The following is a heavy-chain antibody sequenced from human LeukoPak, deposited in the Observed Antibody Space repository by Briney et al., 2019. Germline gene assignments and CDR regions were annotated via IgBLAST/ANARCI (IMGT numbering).Heavy chain of an antibody. Sequence: PGGSLRLSCAASGFTFHLYYLHWVRLAPGKGLEWVSRITGDGRSKYYADPVKRRFTTFRDNSNNSLYLLMNSLRTDDTALYYCAKRCYVSSGPTDWGQGNLVTVSS. CDR1: GFTFHLYY. J-gene: IGHJ4*02. CDR3: AKRCYVSSGPTD. CDR2: ITGDGRSK. V-gene: IGHV3-43*02. D-gene: IGHD3-22*01.